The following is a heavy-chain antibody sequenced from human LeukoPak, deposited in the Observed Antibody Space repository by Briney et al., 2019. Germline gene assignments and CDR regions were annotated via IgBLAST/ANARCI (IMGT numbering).Heavy chain of an antibody. CDR3: ARGSDGYNYQPFDY. CDR1: GFTFSSYA. Sequence: PGRSLRLSCAASGFTFSSYAMHWVRQAPGKGLEWVAVISYDGSNKYYADSVKGRFTISRDNSKNTLYLQMNSLRAEDTAVYYCARGSDGYNYQPFDYWGQGTLVTVSS. V-gene: IGHV3-30-3*01. D-gene: IGHD5-24*01. J-gene: IGHJ4*02. CDR2: ISYDGSNK.